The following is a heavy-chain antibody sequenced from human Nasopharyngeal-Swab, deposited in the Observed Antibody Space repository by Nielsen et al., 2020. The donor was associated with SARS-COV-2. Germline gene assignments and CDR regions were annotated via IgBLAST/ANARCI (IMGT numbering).Heavy chain of an antibody. CDR3: ARSWVFGVVTEYYGMDV. D-gene: IGHD3-3*01. CDR1: GGSFSGYY. Sequence: SETLSLTCAVYGGSFSGYYWSWIRQPPGKGLEWIGEINHSGSTNYNPSLKSRVTISVDTSKNQFSLKLSSVTAADTAVYYCARSWVFGVVTEYYGMDVWGQGTTVTVSS. CDR2: INHSGST. V-gene: IGHV4-34*01. J-gene: IGHJ6*02.